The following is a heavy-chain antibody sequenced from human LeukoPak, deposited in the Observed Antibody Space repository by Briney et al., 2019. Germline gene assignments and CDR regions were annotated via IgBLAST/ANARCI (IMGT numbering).Heavy chain of an antibody. D-gene: IGHD6-13*01. CDR2: ISSSSSYI. CDR1: GLTFSSYS. J-gene: IGHJ6*02. V-gene: IGHV3-21*01. Sequence: GGSLRLSCAASGLTFSSYSMNWVRQAPGKGLEWVSSISSSSSYIYYADSVKGRFTISRDNAKNSLYLQMNSLRAEDTAVYYCARDLRQHSSSWYEVYYYYYGMDVWGQGTTVTVSS. CDR3: ARDLRQHSSSWYEVYYYYYGMDV.